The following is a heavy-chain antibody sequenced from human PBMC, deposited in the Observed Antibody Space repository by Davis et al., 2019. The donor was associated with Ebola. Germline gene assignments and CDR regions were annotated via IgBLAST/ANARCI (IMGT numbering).Heavy chain of an antibody. V-gene: IGHV1-69*13. CDR3: ARAGGVFEAFDI. CDR2: IIPIFGTT. CDR1: GGTFSSYA. J-gene: IGHJ3*02. Sequence: AASVKVSCKASGGTFSSYAISWVRQAPGQGLEWMGGIIPIFGTTNYAQKFQGRVTIAADESTSIAYMELNSLRSEDTAVYYCARAGGVFEAFDIWGQGTMVTVSS. D-gene: IGHD2-8*02.